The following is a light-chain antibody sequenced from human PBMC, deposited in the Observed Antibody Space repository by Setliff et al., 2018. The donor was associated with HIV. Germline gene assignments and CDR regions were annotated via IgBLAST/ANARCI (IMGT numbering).Light chain of an antibody. CDR1: SSDVGSYNL. CDR2: EVS. CDR3: CSYAGSSTYV. V-gene: IGLV2-23*02. Sequence: QSALTQPASVSGSPGQSITLSCTGTSSDVGSYNLVSWYQHHPGKAPKLMIYEVSKRPSGVSNRFSGSKSGNTASLTISGLQAEDEADYYCCSYAGSSTYVFRTGTKGTVL. J-gene: IGLJ1*01.